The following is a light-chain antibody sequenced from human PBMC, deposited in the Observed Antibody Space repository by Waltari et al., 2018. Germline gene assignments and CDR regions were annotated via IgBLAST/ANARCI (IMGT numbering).Light chain of an antibody. Sequence: DVVVTQSPLSLPVTPGEPASISCRSSRSLLHSNGYNYLDWYLQKPGQSPQLLIYLGSNRASGVPDRFSGSGSGTDFALKITRVEAEDVGVYFCMQALHTPPTFGQGTKVEIK. CDR2: LGS. V-gene: IGKV2-28*01. CDR3: MQALHTPPT. J-gene: IGKJ1*01. CDR1: RSLLHSNGYNY.